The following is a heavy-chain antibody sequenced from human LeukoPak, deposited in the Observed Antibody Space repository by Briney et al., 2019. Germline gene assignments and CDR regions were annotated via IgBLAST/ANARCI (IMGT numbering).Heavy chain of an antibody. Sequence: GGSLRLSCAASGFTLTSYWMNWVRQAPGKGLEWVANIKQDGRERYYVDSVEGRFTISRDNAKNSLYLQMNSLRAEDTAVCYCGRGLRWVDYWGQGTLVTVSS. CDR1: GFTLTSYW. J-gene: IGHJ4*02. V-gene: IGHV3-7*01. CDR2: IKQDGRER. D-gene: IGHD4-23*01. CDR3: GRGLRWVDY.